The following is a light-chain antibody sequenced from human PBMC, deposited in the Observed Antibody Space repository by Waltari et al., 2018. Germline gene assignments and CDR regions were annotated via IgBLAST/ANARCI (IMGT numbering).Light chain of an antibody. Sequence: IKMTQSPSSLSASVGDRVTITCRASQSISSSLNWYQQIPGKAPKLLIYVASNLQSGVPSRFSGSGSGTDFSLTISSLQPEDFATYYCQQAASFPLTFGGGTKVEIK. CDR3: QQAASFPLT. J-gene: IGKJ4*01. CDR1: QSISSS. CDR2: VAS. V-gene: IGKV1-39*01.